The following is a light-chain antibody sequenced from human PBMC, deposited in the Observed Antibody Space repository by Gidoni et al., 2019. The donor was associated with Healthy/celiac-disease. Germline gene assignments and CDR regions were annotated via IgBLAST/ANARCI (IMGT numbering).Light chain of an antibody. J-gene: IGKJ1*01. Sequence: EIVMTQSPATLSVSPGERATLSCRASQSVSSNLAWYQQKPAQAPRRLIYCASTRATSIPARFSGSGSAREFTLTISSMQSEDFSVYYCQQYNDWPPWTFGQGTKVEIK. V-gene: IGKV3-15*01. CDR2: CAS. CDR1: QSVSSN. CDR3: QQYNDWPPWT.